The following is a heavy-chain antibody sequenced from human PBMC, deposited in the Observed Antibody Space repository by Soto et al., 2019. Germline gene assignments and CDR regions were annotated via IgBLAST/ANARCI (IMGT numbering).Heavy chain of an antibody. J-gene: IGHJ6*03. Sequence: SETLSLTCTVSGGSISSSSYYWGWIRQPPGKGLEWIGSIYYSGSTYYNPSLKSRVTISVDTSKSQFSLKLSSVTAADTAVYYCSRAPRIYDFWGAGNYFYNDMDIWGKETTVTV. CDR2: IYYSGST. D-gene: IGHD3-3*01. CDR1: GGSISSSSYY. V-gene: IGHV4-39*07. CDR3: SRAPRIYDFWGAGNYFYNDMDI.